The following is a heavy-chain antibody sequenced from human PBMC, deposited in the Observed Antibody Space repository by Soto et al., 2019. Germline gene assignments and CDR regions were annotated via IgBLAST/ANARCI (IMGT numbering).Heavy chain of an antibody. CDR3: TTERYSSSWYLNYYYYGMDV. CDR1: GFTFSNAW. V-gene: IGHV3-15*01. J-gene: IGHJ6*02. D-gene: IGHD6-13*01. CDR2: IKSKTDGGTT. Sequence: EVQLVESGGGLVKPGGSLRLSCAASGFTFSNAWMSWVRQAPGKGLEWVGRIKSKTDGGTTDYAAPVKGRFTISRDDSKNTLYLQMNSLKTEDTAVYYCTTERYSSSWYLNYYYYGMDVWGQGTTVTVSS.